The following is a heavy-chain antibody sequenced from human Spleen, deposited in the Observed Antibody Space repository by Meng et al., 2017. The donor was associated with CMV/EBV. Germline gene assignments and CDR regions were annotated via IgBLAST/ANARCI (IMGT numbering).Heavy chain of an antibody. CDR3: ARQYSYGFPVGYYYYGMDV. Sequence: ASVKVSCTASGYTFTSYGISWVRQAPGQGLEWMGWISAYNGNTNYAQKLQGRVTMTTDTSTSTAYMELRSLRSDDTAVYYCARQYSYGFPVGYYYYGMDVWGQGTTVTVSS. CDR1: GYTFTSYG. J-gene: IGHJ6*02. CDR2: ISAYNGNT. V-gene: IGHV1-18*01. D-gene: IGHD5-18*01.